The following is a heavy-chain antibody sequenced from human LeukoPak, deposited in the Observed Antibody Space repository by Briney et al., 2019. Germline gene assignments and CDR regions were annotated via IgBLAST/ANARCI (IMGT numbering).Heavy chain of an antibody. CDR2: ANGGGSST. Sequence: PGGSLRLSCAASGFTFSSYWMHWVRQAPGKGLVWVSRANGGGSSTSYADSVKGRFTISRDNAKNTLYLQMSNLRADDTAVYYCARGGSGYDWETYWGQGTLVTVSS. J-gene: IGHJ4*02. D-gene: IGHD5-12*01. CDR3: ARGGSGYDWETY. CDR1: GFTFSSYW. V-gene: IGHV3-74*01.